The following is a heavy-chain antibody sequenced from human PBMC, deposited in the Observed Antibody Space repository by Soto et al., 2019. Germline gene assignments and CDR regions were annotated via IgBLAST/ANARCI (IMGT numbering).Heavy chain of an antibody. CDR3: GGERAAPYYGYGMDV. CDR2: IYYSGSS. D-gene: IGHD6-13*01. Sequence: QVQLQESGPGLVKPSQTLSLTCTVSGGSISSGGYFWSWIRQHPGKGLEWIGFIYYSGSSYYNPSLNSLFTLSEDTSKNHLPLKLSSVTAADTAADYCGGERAAPYYGYGMDVWGQGTTVTVSS. J-gene: IGHJ6*02. V-gene: IGHV4-31*01. CDR1: GGSISSGGYF.